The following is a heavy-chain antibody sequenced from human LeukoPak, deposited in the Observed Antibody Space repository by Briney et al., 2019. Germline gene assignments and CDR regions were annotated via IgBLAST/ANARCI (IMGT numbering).Heavy chain of an antibody. CDR1: GFTFGSYW. CDR3: AELGITMIGGV. V-gene: IGHV3-7*01. D-gene: IGHD3-10*02. Sequence: PGGSLRLSCAASGFTFGSYWMSWVRQAPGKGLEWVANIKQGGSEKYYVDSVKGRFTISRDNAKNSLYLQMNSLRAEDTAVYYCAELGITMIGGVWGKGTTVTISS. CDR2: IKQGGSEK. J-gene: IGHJ6*04.